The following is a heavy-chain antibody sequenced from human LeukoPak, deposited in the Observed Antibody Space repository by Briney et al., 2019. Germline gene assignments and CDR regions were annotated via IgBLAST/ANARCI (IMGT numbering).Heavy chain of an antibody. V-gene: IGHV1-46*01. D-gene: IGHD6-13*01. CDR1: GYTFTSYY. J-gene: IGHJ6*02. CDR3: ARDVYSSSPPTVYNSYYGMDV. Sequence: ASVKVSCKASGYTFTSYYMHWVRQAPGQGLEWMGIINPSGGSTSYAQKLQGRVTMTTDTSTSTAYMELRSLRSDDTAVYYCARDVYSSSPPTVYNSYYGMDVWGQGTTVTVSS. CDR2: INPSGGST.